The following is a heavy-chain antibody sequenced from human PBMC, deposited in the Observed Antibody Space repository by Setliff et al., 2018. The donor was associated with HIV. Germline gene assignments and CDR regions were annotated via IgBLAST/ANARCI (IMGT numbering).Heavy chain of an antibody. CDR1: GYTFTTYD. CDR3: ARTDYGGNSGGNYFDY. D-gene: IGHD4-17*01. J-gene: IGHJ4*02. Sequence: ASVKVSCKASGYTFTTYDITWVRQAPGQGLEWLGWISPYNGHTNFAQKFQGRVTMTTDTATSTAYMEVWSLRSDDTAVYYCARTDYGGNSGGNYFDYWGQGSLVTAPQ. V-gene: IGHV1-18*01. CDR2: ISPYNGHT.